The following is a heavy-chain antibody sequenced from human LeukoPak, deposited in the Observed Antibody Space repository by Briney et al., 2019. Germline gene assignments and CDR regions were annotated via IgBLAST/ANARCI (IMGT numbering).Heavy chain of an antibody. D-gene: IGHD2-2*01. CDR1: GFTFSSYG. J-gene: IGHJ4*02. V-gene: IGHV3-33*01. CDR2: IWYDGSNK. Sequence: PGRSLRPSCAASGFTFSSYGMHWVRQAPGKGLEWVAVIWYDGSNKYYADSVKGRFTISRDNSKNTLYLQMNSLRAEDTAVYYCARDRYCSSTSCYGGGFDYWGQGTLVTVSS. CDR3: ARDRYCSSTSCYGGGFDY.